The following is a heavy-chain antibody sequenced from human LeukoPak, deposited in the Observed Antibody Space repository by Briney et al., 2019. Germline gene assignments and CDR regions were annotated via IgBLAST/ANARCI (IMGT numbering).Heavy chain of an antibody. Sequence: GGSLRLSCAASGFTFSSYGMHWVRQAPGKGLEWVAFIRYDGSNKYYADSVKGRFTISRDNSKNTLYLQMNSLRAEDTAVYYCAKDSIVVVPAAIRPWGQGTLVTVSS. J-gene: IGHJ5*02. CDR3: AKDSIVVVPAAIRP. CDR1: GFTFSSYG. CDR2: IRYDGSNK. V-gene: IGHV3-30*02. D-gene: IGHD2-2*02.